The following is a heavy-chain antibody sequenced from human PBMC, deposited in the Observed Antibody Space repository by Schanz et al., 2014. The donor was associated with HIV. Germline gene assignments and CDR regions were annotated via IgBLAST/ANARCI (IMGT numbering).Heavy chain of an antibody. J-gene: IGHJ5*02. D-gene: IGHD2-2*03. CDR1: GYTFTSYG. Sequence: QVQLVQSGAEVKKPGASVKVSCKASGYTFTSYGISWVRQAPGQGLEWMGWISGYNGNTNYAQKLQGRVTMTTDTSTSIAYMELRSLRSEDTAVYYCAREVDIVVVPAAIVGWFDPWGQGTLVTVSS. V-gene: IGHV1-18*01. CDR2: ISGYNGNT. CDR3: AREVDIVVVPAAIVGWFDP.